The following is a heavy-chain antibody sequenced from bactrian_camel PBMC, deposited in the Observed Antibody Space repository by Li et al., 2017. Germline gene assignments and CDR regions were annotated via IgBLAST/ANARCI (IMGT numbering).Heavy chain of an antibody. D-gene: IGHD1*01. CDR3: AVGALAGVCDHWH. J-gene: IGHJ4*01. CDR1: GYIYGGNW. Sequence: HVQLVESGGESVQAGGSLTLSCSASGYIYGGNWMGWFRQAPGKEREGVAAIYTGGGATAYADSVKGRFTISHDNAETTVYLQMNDLKPEDTAMYYCAVGALAGVCDHWHWGQGTQVTVSS. CDR2: IYTGGGAT. V-gene: IGHV3S1*01.